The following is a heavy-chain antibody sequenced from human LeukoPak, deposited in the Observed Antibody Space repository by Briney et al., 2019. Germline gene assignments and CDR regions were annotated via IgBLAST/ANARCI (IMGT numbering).Heavy chain of an antibody. CDR2: IRSKAYGGTT. CDR1: GFTFGDYA. D-gene: IGHD4-17*01. V-gene: IGHV3-49*04. Sequence: GRSLRLSCTASGFTFGDYAMSWVRQAPGKGLEWVGFIRSKAYGGTTEYAASVKGRFNISRDDSKSIAYLQMNSLKTEDTAVYYCTSFQGYGDYYYYGMDVWGQGTTVTVSS. CDR3: TSFQGYGDYYYYGMDV. J-gene: IGHJ6*02.